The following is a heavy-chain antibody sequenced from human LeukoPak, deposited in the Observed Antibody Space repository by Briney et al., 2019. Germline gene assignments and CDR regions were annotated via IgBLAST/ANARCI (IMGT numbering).Heavy chain of an antibody. V-gene: IGHV3-30*02. D-gene: IGHD7-27*01. CDR3: ARDISNNWGLGY. CDR2: IRYDGSNK. Sequence: PGGSLRLSCAASGFTFSSYGMHWVRQAPGKGLEWVAFIRYDGSNKYYADSVKGRFTISRDNSKNTLYLQMNSLRAEDTAVYYCARDISNNWGLGYWGQGTLVTVSS. J-gene: IGHJ4*02. CDR1: GFTFSSYG.